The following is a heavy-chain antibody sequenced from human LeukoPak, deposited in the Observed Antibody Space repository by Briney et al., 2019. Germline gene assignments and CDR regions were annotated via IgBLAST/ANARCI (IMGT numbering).Heavy chain of an antibody. CDR3: ARDLHTVVTDY. CDR2: ISSSGSTI. D-gene: IGHD4-23*01. V-gene: IGHV3-11*01. Sequence: GGSLRLSCAASGFTFSSYAMSWIRQAPGKGLEWVSYISSSGSTIYYADSVKGRFTISRDNAKNSLYLQMNSLRAEDTAVYYCARDLHTVVTDYWGQGTLVTVSS. CDR1: GFTFSSYA. J-gene: IGHJ4*02.